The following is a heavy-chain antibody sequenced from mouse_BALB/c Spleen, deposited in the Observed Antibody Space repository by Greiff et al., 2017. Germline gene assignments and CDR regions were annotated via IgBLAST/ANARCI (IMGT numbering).Heavy chain of an antibody. J-gene: IGHJ4*01. CDR1: GFTFSSYA. V-gene: IGHV5-6-5*01. D-gene: IGHD2-14*01. Sequence: EVKLVESGGGLVKPGGSLKLSCSASGFTFSSYAMSWVRQTPEKRLEWVASISSGGSTYYPDSVKGRFTISRDNARNILYLQMSSLRSEDTAMYYCARQGNRYDDAMDYWGQGTSVTVSS. CDR2: ISSGGST. CDR3: ARQGNRYDDAMDY.